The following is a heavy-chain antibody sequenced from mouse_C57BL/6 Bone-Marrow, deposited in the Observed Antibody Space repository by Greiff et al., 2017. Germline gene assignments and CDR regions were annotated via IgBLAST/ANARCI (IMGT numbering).Heavy chain of an antibody. CDR1: GYSFTDYN. D-gene: IGHD1-1*02. V-gene: IGHV1-39*01. CDR3: ARRIDGSYDHYFDY. J-gene: IGHJ2*01. CDR2: INPNYGTT. Sequence: VQLQQSGPELVKPGASVKISCKASGYSFTDYNMNWVKQSNGKSLEWIGVINPNYGTTSYNQKFKGKARLTVDQSSSTAYMQLNSLTSEDSAVYYCARRIDGSYDHYFDYWGQGTTLTVSS.